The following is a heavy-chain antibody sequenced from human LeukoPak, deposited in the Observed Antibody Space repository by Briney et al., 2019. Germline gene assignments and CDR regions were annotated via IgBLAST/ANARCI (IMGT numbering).Heavy chain of an antibody. D-gene: IGHD2-15*01. V-gene: IGHV4-4*02. CDR3: VTNSIGYCSGGNCYQVSDY. CDR1: GGSINSNNW. CDR2: IYHSGST. Sequence: SGTLSLTCAVSGGSINSNNWWSWVRQPPGKGLEWIGEIYHSGSTNYNPSLKSRVTISVDKSKKQFSLKLSSVTAADTAVYYCVTNSIGYCSGGNCYQVSDYWGQGTLVTVSS. J-gene: IGHJ4*02.